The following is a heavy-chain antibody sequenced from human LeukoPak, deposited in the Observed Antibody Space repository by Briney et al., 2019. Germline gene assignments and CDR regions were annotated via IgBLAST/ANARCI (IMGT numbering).Heavy chain of an antibody. D-gene: IGHD6-13*01. CDR1: GFTFSSYS. J-gene: IGHJ4*02. CDR3: ARGAISSWYED. Sequence: PGGSLRLSCAASGFTFSSYSMNWVRQAPGKGLEWVSSISSSSSYIYYADSVKGRFTISRDNAKNSPYLQMNSLRADDTAVYYCARGAISSWYEDWGQGTLVTVSS. V-gene: IGHV3-21*01. CDR2: ISSSSSYI.